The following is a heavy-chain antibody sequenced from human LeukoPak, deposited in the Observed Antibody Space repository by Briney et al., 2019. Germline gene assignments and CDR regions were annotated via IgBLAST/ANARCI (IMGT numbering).Heavy chain of an antibody. CDR3: ARGNLGFGSGSYYWFDP. CDR1: GGSTSTYY. V-gene: IGHV4-59*08. J-gene: IGHJ5*02. CDR2: VYYSGST. Sequence: PSETLSLTCTVSGGSTSTYYWSWIRQPPGNGLEWIGYVYYSGSTNYNPSLKSRVTISLDTSKNHFSLKLRSVTAADTALYYCARGNLGFGSGSYYWFDPWGQGTLVTVSS. D-gene: IGHD3-10*01.